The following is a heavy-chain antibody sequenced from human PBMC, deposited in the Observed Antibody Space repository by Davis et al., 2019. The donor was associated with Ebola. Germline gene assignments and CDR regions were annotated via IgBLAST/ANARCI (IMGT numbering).Heavy chain of an antibody. D-gene: IGHD2-21*01. Sequence: PGGSLRLSCAASGFTFSSYTMNWVRQAPGKGLEWVSSISSASGYIYYADSVKGRFTISRDNAKNSLLLHMNSLRAEDTAVYYCARGSDMTQVTHSYYYGLDVWGQGATVTVSS. CDR1: GFTFSSYT. CDR2: ISSASGYI. J-gene: IGHJ6*02. CDR3: ARGSDMTQVTHSYYYGLDV. V-gene: IGHV3-21*06.